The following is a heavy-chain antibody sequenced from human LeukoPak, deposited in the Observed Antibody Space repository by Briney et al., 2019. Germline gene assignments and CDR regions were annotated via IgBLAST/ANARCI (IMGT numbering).Heavy chain of an antibody. V-gene: IGHV3-7*04. CDR3: ARGDAFSGDH. CDR2: IHPEGNEK. CDR1: GFTFRNFW. Sequence: GGSLRLXCAASGFTFRNFWMRWVRQAPGRGLEWVANIHPEGNEKYHVESVKGRFTISRDNAKSSLFLQMNGLRAEDTAVYYCARGDAFSGDHWGQGTLVTVSS. J-gene: IGHJ4*02.